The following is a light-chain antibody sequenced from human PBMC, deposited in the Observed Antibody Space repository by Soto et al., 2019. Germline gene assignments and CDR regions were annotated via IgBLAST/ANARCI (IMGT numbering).Light chain of an antibody. CDR3: QQYNNWPRDT. Sequence: EIVMTQSPATLSVSPGERATLSCRASQSVSSNLAWYQQKPGQAPRLLIYGASTRATGIPARFSGSGSGTEFTLSISRLQYEDFAVYYCQQYNNWPRDTFGQGTKLEIK. V-gene: IGKV3-15*01. J-gene: IGKJ2*01. CDR1: QSVSSN. CDR2: GAS.